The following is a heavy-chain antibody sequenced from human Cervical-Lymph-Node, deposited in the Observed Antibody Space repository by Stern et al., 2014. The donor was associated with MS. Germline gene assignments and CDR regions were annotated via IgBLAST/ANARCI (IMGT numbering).Heavy chain of an antibody. CDR1: GFTFSNYA. J-gene: IGHJ4*02. CDR3: VTEGAGATFGGFEY. Sequence: VQLVESGGDVDKPGKSLRISCAASGFTFSNYAMHWVRQAPGRGLQWVAGISYDGISKSYADSVTGRFTISRDNSKKTLHMEMNSLRLEDAGLYYCVTEGAGATFGGFEYWGQGTRVTVSS. D-gene: IGHD3-3*01. CDR2: ISYDGISK. V-gene: IGHV3-30-3*01.